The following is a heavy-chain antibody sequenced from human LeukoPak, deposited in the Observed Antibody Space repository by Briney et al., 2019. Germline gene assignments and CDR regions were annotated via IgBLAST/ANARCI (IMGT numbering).Heavy chain of an antibody. V-gene: IGHV3-7*05. CDR3: ARDSILRYYFDY. J-gene: IGHJ4*02. D-gene: IGHD3-16*01. CDR1: AFTFSSYW. Sequence: GGSLRLSCVASAFTFSSYWMSWVRQAPGKGPEWVANIKQDGSDKYYVDSVEGRFTISRDNAKNSLYLQMDSLRAEDTAVYYCARDSILRYYFDYWGQGTLVTVSS. CDR2: IKQDGSDK.